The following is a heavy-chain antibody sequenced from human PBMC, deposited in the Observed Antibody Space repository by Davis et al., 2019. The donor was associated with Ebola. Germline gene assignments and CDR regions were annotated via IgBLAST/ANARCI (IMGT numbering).Heavy chain of an antibody. V-gene: IGHV4-61*01. D-gene: IGHD7-27*01. CDR2: IYYSGST. CDR3: AGNWGTNFDY. Sequence: MPSETLSLTCTVSGGSVGSGTYYWSWIRQPPGKGLEWIGYIYYSGSTNYNPSLKSRVTISVDTSKNQFSLKLSSVTAADTAVYYCAGNWGTNFDYWGQGTLVTVSS. J-gene: IGHJ4*02. CDR1: GGSVGSGTYY.